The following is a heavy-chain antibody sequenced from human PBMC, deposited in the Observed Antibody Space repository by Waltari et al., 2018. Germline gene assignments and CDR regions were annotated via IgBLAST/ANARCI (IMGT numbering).Heavy chain of an antibody. V-gene: IGHV1-2*02. Sequence: QVQMVQSGAEVKRPGASVKGSCKASGYHFIHFYVHWMRQAPGQGLEWLGWIFPQNGGTSYAPKFQGRLTLTRDTSITTLYMELDSLTSDDTALYFCARENWHYDSWGQGTQVTVSS. J-gene: IGHJ5*01. CDR2: IFPQNGGT. CDR1: GYHFIHFY. CDR3: ARENWHYDS. D-gene: IGHD1-7*01.